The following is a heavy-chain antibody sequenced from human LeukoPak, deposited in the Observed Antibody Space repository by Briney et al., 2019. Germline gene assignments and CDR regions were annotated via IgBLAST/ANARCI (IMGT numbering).Heavy chain of an antibody. J-gene: IGHJ4*02. V-gene: IGHV3-9*01. D-gene: IGHD4-17*01. CDR1: GFTFDDYA. CDR3: AKDVSGDYGGFDY. Sequence: GGSLRLSCAASGFTFDDYAMYWVRQAPGKGLEWVSGISWNSGSIGYADSVKGRFSISRDNAKNSLNLQMNSLRAEDTALYYCAKDVSGDYGGFDYWGQGTLVTVSS. CDR2: ISWNSGSI.